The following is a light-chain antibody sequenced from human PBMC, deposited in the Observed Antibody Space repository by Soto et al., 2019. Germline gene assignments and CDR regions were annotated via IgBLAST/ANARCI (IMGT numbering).Light chain of an antibody. V-gene: IGKV1-12*01. Sequence: DIQMTQSPSSVSASVGDRVTITCRASQGINNWLAWYQQKPGKAPKLLIYITSRLQSGVPSRFSGSGSGADFTLTISCLQSEDFATYYCQQYYSYPLTFGGGTKVEIK. CDR1: QGINNW. J-gene: IGKJ4*01. CDR2: ITS. CDR3: QQYYSYPLT.